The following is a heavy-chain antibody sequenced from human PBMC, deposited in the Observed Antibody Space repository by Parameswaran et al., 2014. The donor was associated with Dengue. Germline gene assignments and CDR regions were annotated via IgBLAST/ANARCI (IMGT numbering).Heavy chain of an antibody. V-gene: IGHV3-23*01. D-gene: IGHD5-18*01. Sequence: GSLRLSCAASGFTFSSYAMSWVRQAPGKGLEWVSAISGSGGSTYYADSVKGRFTISRDNSKNTLYLQMNSLRAEDTAVYYCAKVVDTAMVTGYYYGMDVWGQGTTVTVSS. CDR1: GFTFSSYA. CDR3: AKVVDTAMVTGYYYGMDV. J-gene: IGHJ6*02. CDR2: ISGSGGST.